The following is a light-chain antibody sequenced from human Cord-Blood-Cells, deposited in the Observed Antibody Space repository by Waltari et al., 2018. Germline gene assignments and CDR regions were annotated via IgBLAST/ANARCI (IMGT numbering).Light chain of an antibody. CDR2: KDS. CDR3: QSADSSGTYWV. Sequence: SYELTQSPSVSVSPGQTARITCSGDALPKQYAYWYQQKSGQAPVLVIYKDSERPSGIPERFSGSSSGTTVTLTISGVQAEDEADYYCQSADSSGTYWVFGGGTKLTVL. V-gene: IGLV3-25*03. CDR1: ALPKQY. J-gene: IGLJ3*02.